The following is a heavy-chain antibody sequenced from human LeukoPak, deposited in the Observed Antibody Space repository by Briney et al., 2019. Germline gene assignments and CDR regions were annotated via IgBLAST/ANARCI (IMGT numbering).Heavy chain of an antibody. Sequence: PSETLSLTCTVSGGSISSYYWSWIRQPPGKGPEWIGYIYYSGSTNYNPSLKSRVTISVDSSKNQFSLKLISVTPADTAVYYCAGHGSSWYGYYYGMDVWGQGTTVTVSS. CDR1: GGSISSYY. CDR2: IYYSGST. CDR3: AGHGSSWYGYYYGMDV. V-gene: IGHV4-59*01. D-gene: IGHD6-13*01. J-gene: IGHJ6*02.